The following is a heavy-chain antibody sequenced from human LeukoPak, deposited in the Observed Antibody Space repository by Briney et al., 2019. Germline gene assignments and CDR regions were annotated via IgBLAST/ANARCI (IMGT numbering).Heavy chain of an antibody. CDR2: ISGSGGST. Sequence: GGSLRLSCAASGFTFSSYAMSWVRQAPGKGLEWVSVISGSGGSTYYADSVKGRFTISRDYSKNTLYLQMNSLRAEDTAVYYCAKGGSYDRIGYWGQGTLVTVSS. V-gene: IGHV3-23*01. CDR1: GFTFSSYA. D-gene: IGHD1-26*01. CDR3: AKGGSYDRIGY. J-gene: IGHJ4*02.